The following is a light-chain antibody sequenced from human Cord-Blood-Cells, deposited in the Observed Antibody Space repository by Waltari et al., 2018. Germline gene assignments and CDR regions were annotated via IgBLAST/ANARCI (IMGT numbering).Light chain of an antibody. V-gene: IGLV7-46*01. CDR3: LFPYSGARNWV. J-gene: IGLJ3*02. CDR1: TGAVTRCHY. Sequence: QAVVTQEPSLTVSPGGTVPLTCGSSTGAVTRCHYPYWFQQKPGQAPRTLIYDTSNRHSWPPARFSRSLLGGKAALTVSGAQPEEEGEYYCLFPYSGARNWVLCGGTQLTAL. CDR2: DTS.